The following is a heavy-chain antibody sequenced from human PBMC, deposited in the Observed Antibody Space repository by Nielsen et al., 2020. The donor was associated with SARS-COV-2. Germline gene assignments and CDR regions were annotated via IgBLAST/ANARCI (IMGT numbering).Heavy chain of an antibody. CDR3: TRAGYRTAYFQH. D-gene: IGHD3-9*01. J-gene: IGHJ1*01. Sequence: SCTASGFTFGDYAMSWVRQAPGKGLEWVGFIRSKAYGGTTEYAASVKGRFTISRDDSKSIAYLQMNSLKTEDTAVYYCTRAGYRTAYFQHWGQGTLVTVSS. CDR1: GFTFGDYA. V-gene: IGHV3-49*04. CDR2: IRSKAYGGTT.